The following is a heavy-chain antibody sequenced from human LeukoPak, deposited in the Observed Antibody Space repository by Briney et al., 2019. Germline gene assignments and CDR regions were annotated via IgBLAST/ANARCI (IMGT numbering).Heavy chain of an antibody. Sequence: ASVKVSCKASGYIFTSYYMHWVRQAPGQGLEWMGIINPSGGSTSYAQNFQGRVTMTRDASTSTVYMELSSLRSEDTAVYYCARDRGQYQLPPEGYWGQGTLVTVSS. CDR1: GYIFTSYY. J-gene: IGHJ4*02. D-gene: IGHD2-2*01. CDR3: ARDRGQYQLPPEGY. V-gene: IGHV1-46*01. CDR2: INPSGGST.